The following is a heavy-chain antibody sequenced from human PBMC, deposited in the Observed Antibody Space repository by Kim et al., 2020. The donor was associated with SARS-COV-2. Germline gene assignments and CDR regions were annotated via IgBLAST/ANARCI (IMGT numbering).Heavy chain of an antibody. V-gene: IGHV3-13*01. D-gene: IGHD3-10*01. Sequence: GGSLRLSCAASGFTLSSYDMHWVRQTTGKGLEWVSAIGTAGETYYPGSVKGRFTISRENAKNSLYLQIDSLRAGDTAVYYCARRSRGSQSYSDPFDMWGQGTMVTVSS. CDR2: IGTAGET. J-gene: IGHJ3*02. CDR3: ARRSRGSQSYSDPFDM. CDR1: GFTLSSYD.